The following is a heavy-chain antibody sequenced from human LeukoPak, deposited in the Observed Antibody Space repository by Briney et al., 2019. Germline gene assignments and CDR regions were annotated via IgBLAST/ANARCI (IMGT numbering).Heavy chain of an antibody. CDR3: ARDSSYGGNPVYMDV. CDR1: GYTFSIYS. CDR2: INTNTGNP. J-gene: IGHJ6*03. V-gene: IGHV7-4-1*02. D-gene: IGHD4-23*01. Sequence: ASVKVSCKASGYTFSIYSMNWVRQAPGQGLEWMGYINTNTGNPTYAPGFTGRFVFSLDTSVSTAYLQISSLKAEDTAVYYCARDSSYGGNPVYMDVWGKGTTVTVSS.